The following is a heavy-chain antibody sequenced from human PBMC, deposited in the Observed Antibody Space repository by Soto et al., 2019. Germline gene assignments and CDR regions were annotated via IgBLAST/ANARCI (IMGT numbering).Heavy chain of an antibody. CDR3: ARFYASGSYPYDY. D-gene: IGHD3-10*01. CDR2: ISAYNGNT. V-gene: IGHV1-18*01. Sequence: XSVKVSCNASGYTFTTYGISWVRQAPGQGLEWMGWISAYNGNTNYAQNLQGRVTMTTDTSTSTAYMELRSLRSDDTAVYYCARFYASGSYPYDYWGQGTLVTVS. J-gene: IGHJ4*02. CDR1: GYTFTTYG.